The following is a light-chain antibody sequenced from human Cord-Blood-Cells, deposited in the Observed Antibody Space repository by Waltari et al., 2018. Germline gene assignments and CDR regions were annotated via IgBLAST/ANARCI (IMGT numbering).Light chain of an antibody. CDR3: QQSYSTFT. Sequence: DIQMTQSPSSLSASVGDRVTITCRASQSISSYLDWYQQKPGKAPKLLFYAASSLQSGFPSRLSGSGSGTDFTLTISSLKPEDFATYYCQQSYSTFTFGGGTKVEIK. CDR1: QSISSY. CDR2: AAS. J-gene: IGKJ4*01. V-gene: IGKV1-39*01.